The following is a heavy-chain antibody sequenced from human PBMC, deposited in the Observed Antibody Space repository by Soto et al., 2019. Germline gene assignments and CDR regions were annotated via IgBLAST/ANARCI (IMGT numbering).Heavy chain of an antibody. CDR3: AKVRRYTNVGNIY. CDR1: GFTFSSYA. J-gene: IGHJ4*02. D-gene: IGHD1-20*01. V-gene: IGHV3-23*01. Sequence: EVQLLESGGGLVQPGGSLRLSCAASGFTFSSYAMSWVRQAPGKGLEWVSAISASVSITYYADSVKGRFTISRDNSKNTLFLQINSLRVEDTAVYYCAKVRRYTNVGNIYWGQGTLVTVSS. CDR2: ISASVSIT.